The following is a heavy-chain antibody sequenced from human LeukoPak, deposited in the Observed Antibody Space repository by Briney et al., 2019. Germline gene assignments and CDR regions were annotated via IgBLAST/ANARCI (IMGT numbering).Heavy chain of an antibody. CDR1: GGPFSGYY. Sequence: PSETLSLTCAVYGGPFSGYYWSWIRQPPGKGLEWIGEINHSGSTNYNPSLKSRVTISVDTSKNQFSLKLSSVTAADTAVYYCARDLYDILTGYYEPHAFDIWGQGTMVTVSS. V-gene: IGHV4-34*01. CDR3: ARDLYDILTGYYEPHAFDI. D-gene: IGHD3-9*01. J-gene: IGHJ3*02. CDR2: INHSGST.